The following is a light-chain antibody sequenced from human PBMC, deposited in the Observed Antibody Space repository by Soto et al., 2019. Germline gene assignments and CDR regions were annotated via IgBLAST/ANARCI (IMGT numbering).Light chain of an antibody. CDR2: DAS. V-gene: IGKV1-5*01. CDR1: QSISTW. CDR3: QQYNTYPWT. Sequence: DIQMTQSPSTLSASVGDRVTITCRPSQSISTWLAWYQQKPGKAPKLLIYDASSLESGVPSRFSGSGSGTEFTLTIRSLQPDDFATYYCQQYNTYPWTFGQGTKVDIK. J-gene: IGKJ1*01.